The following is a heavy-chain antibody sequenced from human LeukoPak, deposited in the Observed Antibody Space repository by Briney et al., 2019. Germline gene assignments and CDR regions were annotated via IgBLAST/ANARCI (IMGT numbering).Heavy chain of an antibody. CDR3: AKDGATSGGGLAS. J-gene: IGHJ4*02. CDR1: GFTVSGTH. V-gene: IGHV3-53*01. CDR2: MYTGGTT. D-gene: IGHD3-16*01. Sequence: PGGSLRLSCAASGFTVSGTHMSWVRQAPGKGLEWVSAMYTGGTTYYADSVMGRFTVSRDNSRNTVFLHMNSLRVDDTAVYYCAKDGATSGGGLASWGQGTLVTVSS.